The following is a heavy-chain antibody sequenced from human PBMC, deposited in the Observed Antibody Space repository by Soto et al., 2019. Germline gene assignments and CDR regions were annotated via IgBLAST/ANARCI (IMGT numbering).Heavy chain of an antibody. D-gene: IGHD3-10*01. CDR2: MYYNGRT. CDR1: GGSINNTNYS. CDR3: ARSGSRGNLRDWFEP. Sequence: AETLSLTCSVSGGSINNTNYSWVWIRHPPGKGLEWIGMMYYNGRTYYSESLKSRVTISVDPSKNHISLKVTSVTAADRAVYYCARSGSRGNLRDWFEPWGQGSLVIVSS. J-gene: IGHJ5*01. V-gene: IGHV4-39*01.